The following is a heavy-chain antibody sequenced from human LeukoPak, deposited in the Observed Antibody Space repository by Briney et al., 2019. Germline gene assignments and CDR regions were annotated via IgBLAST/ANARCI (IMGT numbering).Heavy chain of an antibody. J-gene: IGHJ4*02. Sequence: GGSLRLSCAGSGFTFSSYAMHWVRQAPGKGLEWVAVISYDGSNEYYAEFVKGRFTISRDNLQMNSLRAEDTAVYYCAREDFRNLGFEAPPVAFDYWGQGTLVTVSS. CDR3: AREDFRNLGFEAPPVAFDY. V-gene: IGHV3-30-3*01. D-gene: IGHD3-3*01. CDR2: ISYDGSNE. CDR1: GFTFSSYA.